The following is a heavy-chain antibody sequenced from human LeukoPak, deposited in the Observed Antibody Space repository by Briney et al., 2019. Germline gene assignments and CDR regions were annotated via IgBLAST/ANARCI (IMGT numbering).Heavy chain of an antibody. V-gene: IGHV3-23*01. CDR3: AKRGFDSSGYYGYFDY. CDR2: ISGSGGST. J-gene: IGHJ4*02. D-gene: IGHD3-22*01. Sequence: GGSLRLSCAASGFTFSTYAMSWVRQAPGQGLEWVSVISGSGGSTYYADSVEGRFTISRDNTENKLYLQRNSLRDEDTATYYCAKRGFDSSGYYGYFDYWGQGTPVTVSS. CDR1: GFTFSTYA.